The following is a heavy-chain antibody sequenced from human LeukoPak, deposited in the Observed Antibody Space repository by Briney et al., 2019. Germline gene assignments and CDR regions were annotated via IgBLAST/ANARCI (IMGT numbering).Heavy chain of an antibody. V-gene: IGHV3-23*01. Sequence: GGSLRLSCAASGFTVSSNYMSWVRQAPGKGLEWVSAISGSGGSTYYADSVKGRFTISRDNSKNTLYLQMNSLRAEDTAVYYCAKGSEGSSWYGGFAPFDIWGQGTMVTVSS. J-gene: IGHJ3*02. D-gene: IGHD6-13*01. CDR2: ISGSGGST. CDR1: GFTVSSNY. CDR3: AKGSEGSSWYGGFAPFDI.